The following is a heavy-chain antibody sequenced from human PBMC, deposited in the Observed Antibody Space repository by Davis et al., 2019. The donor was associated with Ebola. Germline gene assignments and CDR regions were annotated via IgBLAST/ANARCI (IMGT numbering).Heavy chain of an antibody. CDR1: GFTFSGSA. CDR2: IRSKANSYAT. J-gene: IGHJ6*02. Sequence: PGGSLRLSCAASGFTFSGSAMHWVRQASGKGLEWVGRIRSKANSYATAYAASVKGRFTISRDDSKNTAYLQMNSLKTEDTAVYYCTSRITMVQGVSRRYLDYYYGMDVWGQGTTVTVSS. V-gene: IGHV3-73*01. D-gene: IGHD3-10*01. CDR3: TSRITMVQGVSRRYLDYYYGMDV.